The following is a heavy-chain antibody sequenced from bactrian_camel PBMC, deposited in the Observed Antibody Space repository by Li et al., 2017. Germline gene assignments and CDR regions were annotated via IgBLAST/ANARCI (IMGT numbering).Heavy chain of an antibody. CDR2: VYTGGGNT. V-gene: IGHV3S40*01. J-gene: IGHJ4*01. D-gene: IGHD2*01. CDR1: GLPYSYSTYC. Sequence: VQLVESGGGSVQAGGSLSLSCVASGLPYSYSTYCMGWFRQALGKECEGVAVVYTGGGNTYYADSVKGRFTISKDMALNTVSLRMNNLKPEDTAMYYCQAEDRQQLRGFCPPLRSQGTQVTVS.